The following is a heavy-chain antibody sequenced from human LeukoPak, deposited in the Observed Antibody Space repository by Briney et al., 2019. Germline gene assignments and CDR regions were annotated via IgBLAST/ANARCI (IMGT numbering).Heavy chain of an antibody. V-gene: IGHV3-30-3*01. CDR3: ARDRIAVARFDY. CDR2: ISYDGSNK. D-gene: IGHD6-19*01. Sequence: PGRSLRLSCAASGFTFSSYGMHWVRQAPGKGLEWVAVISYDGSNKYYADSVKGRFTISRDNSKNTLYLQMNSLRAEDTAVYYCARDRIAVARFDYWGQGTLVTVSS. J-gene: IGHJ4*02. CDR1: GFTFSSYG.